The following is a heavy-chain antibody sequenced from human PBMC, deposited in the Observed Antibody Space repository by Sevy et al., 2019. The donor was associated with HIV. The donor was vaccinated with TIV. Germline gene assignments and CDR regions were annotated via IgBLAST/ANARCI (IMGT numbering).Heavy chain of an antibody. D-gene: IGHD2-15*01. CDR3: ATVGLGYYSGSSYYQGDWFDP. CDR2: LDPGNGEI. Sequence: ASVKVSCKVFGYSLSKLSMHWVRQAPGKGLEWMGSLDPGNGEITYAQTLQGRVTMTEDTSTDTAYMELSSLTSEDTATYYCATVGLGYYSGSSYYQGDWFDPWGQGTLLTVSS. CDR1: GYSLSKLS. J-gene: IGHJ5*02. V-gene: IGHV1-24*01.